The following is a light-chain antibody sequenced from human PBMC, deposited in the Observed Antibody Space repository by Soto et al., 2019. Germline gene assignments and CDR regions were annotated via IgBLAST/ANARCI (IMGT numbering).Light chain of an antibody. V-gene: IGKV3-20*01. Sequence: EIVLTQSPGALSLSPGERATLSCRASQSVSSSSLAWYQQKRGQAPRLLIHDASSRATGIPDRFSGSGSGTDFILTINRLEPEDFAVYYCQQYGSSPRTFGQGTKVDIK. CDR1: QSVSSSS. CDR2: DAS. J-gene: IGKJ1*01. CDR3: QQYGSSPRT.